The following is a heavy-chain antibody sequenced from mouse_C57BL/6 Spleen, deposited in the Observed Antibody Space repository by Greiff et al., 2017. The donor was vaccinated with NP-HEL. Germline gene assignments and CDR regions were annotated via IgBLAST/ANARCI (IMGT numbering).Heavy chain of an antibody. D-gene: IGHD1-1*01. Sequence: VQLQQSGAELAKPGASVKLSCKASGYTFTSYWMHWVKQRPGQGLEWIGYINPSSGYTKYNQKFKDKATLTADKSSSTAYMQLSSLTYEDSAVYYSARETFYYGSSYVGGSYAMDYWGQGTSVTVSS. CDR2: INPSSGYT. CDR3: ARETFYYGSSYVGGSYAMDY. CDR1: GYTFTSYW. V-gene: IGHV1-7*01. J-gene: IGHJ4*01.